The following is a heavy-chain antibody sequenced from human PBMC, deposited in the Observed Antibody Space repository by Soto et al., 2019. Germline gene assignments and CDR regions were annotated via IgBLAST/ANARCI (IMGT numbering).Heavy chain of an antibody. J-gene: IGHJ6*02. D-gene: IGHD3-22*01. Sequence: ASVKVSCKASGGTFSSYAISWVRQAPGQGLEWMGGIIPILGIANYAQKFQGRVTITADKSTSTAYMELSSLRSEDTAVYYCARGSYDSSGYYYYYGMDVWGQGTTVTVSS. CDR1: GGTFSSYA. CDR2: IIPILGIA. CDR3: ARGSYDSSGYYYYYGMDV. V-gene: IGHV1-69*10.